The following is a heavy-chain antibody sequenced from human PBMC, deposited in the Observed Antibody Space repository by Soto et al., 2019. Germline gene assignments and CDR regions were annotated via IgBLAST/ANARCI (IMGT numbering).Heavy chain of an antibody. CDR1: GYSFTSYW. J-gene: IGHJ6*02. D-gene: IGHD2-2*01. CDR2: IDPSDSYT. V-gene: IGHV5-10-1*01. CDR3: ARRDCSSTSCRTYYYYYGMDV. Sequence: ESLKISCKGSGYSFTSYWISWVRQMPGKGLEWMGRIDPSDSYTNYSPSFQGHVTISADKSISTAYLQWSSLKASDTAMYYCARRDCSSTSCRTYYYYYGMDVWGQGTTVTVSS.